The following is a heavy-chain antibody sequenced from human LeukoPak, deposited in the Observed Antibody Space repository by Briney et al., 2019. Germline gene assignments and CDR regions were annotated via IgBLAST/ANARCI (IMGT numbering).Heavy chain of an antibody. D-gene: IGHD3-9*01. CDR2: SYYSGST. J-gene: IGHJ6*03. V-gene: IGHV4-59*11. CDR3: DGIRYFDWLTDKYYMDV. Sequence: PSETLSLTCTVSGGSISSQYWSWIRQPPGKGLEWIGYSYYSGSTNYNPSLKSRVPISVDTSKNQFSLKLSSVTAADFFFQAEDGIRYFDWLTDKYYMDVWGKGTTVTVSS. CDR1: GGSISSQY.